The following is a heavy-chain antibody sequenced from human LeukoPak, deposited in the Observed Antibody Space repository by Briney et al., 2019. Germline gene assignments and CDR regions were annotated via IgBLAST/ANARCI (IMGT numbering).Heavy chain of an antibody. CDR2: ISAYNGNT. CDR1: GYTFTSYG. J-gene: IGHJ4*02. Sequence: GASVKVSCKASGYTFTSYGISWVRQAPGQGLEWMGWISAYNGNTNYAQKFQGRVTMTRNTSISTAYMELSSLRSEDTAVYYCAVGTNDYGDYWGQGTLVTVSS. D-gene: IGHD7-27*01. V-gene: IGHV1-18*01. CDR3: AVGTNDYGDY.